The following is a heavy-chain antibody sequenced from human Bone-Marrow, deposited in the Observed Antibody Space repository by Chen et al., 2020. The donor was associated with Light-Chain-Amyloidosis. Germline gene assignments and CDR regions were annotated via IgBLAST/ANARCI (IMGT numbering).Heavy chain of an antibody. V-gene: IGHV4-34*01. CDR3: ARVNPNYDFWSGYYWHFDY. CDR2: INHSGST. CDR1: GGSFSGYY. J-gene: IGHJ4*02. D-gene: IGHD3-3*01. Sequence: QVQLQQWGAGLLKPSETLSLTCAVYGGSFSGYYCSWIRQPPGKGLEWIGEINHSGSTNYNPSLKSRVTISVDTSKNQFSLKLSSVTAADTAVYYCARVNPNYDFWSGYYWHFDYWGQGTLVTVSS.